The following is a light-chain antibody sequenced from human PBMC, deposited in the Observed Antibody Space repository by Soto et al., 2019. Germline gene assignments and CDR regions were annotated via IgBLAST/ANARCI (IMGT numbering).Light chain of an antibody. J-gene: IGKJ1*01. CDR3: QQSYSTPRT. CDR1: QSISSY. Sequence: DIQMTQSPSSLSASVGDRVTITCRARQSISSYLNWYQQKPGKAPKLLIYAASSLQSGVPSRFSGHGSGTDFTLTINSLQPEDFAPYYCQQSYSTPRTFGQGKKVEI. V-gene: IGKV1-39*01. CDR2: AAS.